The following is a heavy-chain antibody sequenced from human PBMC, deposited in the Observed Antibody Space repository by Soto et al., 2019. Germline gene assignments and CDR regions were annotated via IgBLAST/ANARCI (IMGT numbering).Heavy chain of an antibody. J-gene: IGHJ4*02. V-gene: IGHV5-10-1*01. Sequence: ESLKISCKGSGYSFISYWISWVRQMPGKGLEWMGRIDPSDSYTNYSPSFQGHVTISADKSISTAYLQWSSLKASDTAMYYCASQYYYGSGSYYWGQGTLVTVSS. CDR1: GYSFISYW. CDR3: ASQYYYGSGSYY. D-gene: IGHD3-10*01. CDR2: IDPSDSYT.